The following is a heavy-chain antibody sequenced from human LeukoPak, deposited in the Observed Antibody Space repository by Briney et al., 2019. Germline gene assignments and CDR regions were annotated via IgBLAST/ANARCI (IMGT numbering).Heavy chain of an antibody. CDR1: GGSISSGGYY. CDR2: IYYSGST. J-gene: IGHJ3*02. D-gene: IGHD6-6*01. Sequence: PSETLSLTCTVSGGSISSGGYYWSWIRQHPGKGLEWIGYIYYSGSTYYNPSLKSRVTISVDTSKNQFSLKLSSVTAADTAVYYCARDEAARPDGAFDIWGQGTMATVSS. V-gene: IGHV4-31*03. CDR3: ARDEAARPDGAFDI.